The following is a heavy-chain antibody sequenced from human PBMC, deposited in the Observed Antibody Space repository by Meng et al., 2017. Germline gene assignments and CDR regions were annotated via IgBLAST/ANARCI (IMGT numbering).Heavy chain of an antibody. V-gene: IGHV1-2*02. CDR2: INPNSGGT. J-gene: IGHJ5*02. Sequence: ASVKVSCKASGYTFTGYYMHWVRQAPGQGLEWMGWINPNSGGTNYAQKFQGRVTMTRDTSISTAYMELSRLRSDDTAVYYCARGGGTYYYGSGHNWFDPWGQGTLVIVSS. D-gene: IGHD3-10*01. CDR1: GYTFTGYY. CDR3: ARGGGTYYYGSGHNWFDP.